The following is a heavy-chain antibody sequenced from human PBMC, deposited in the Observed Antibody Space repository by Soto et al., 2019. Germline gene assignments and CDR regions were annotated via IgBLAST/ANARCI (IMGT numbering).Heavy chain of an antibody. CDR3: ARGDHYYGSGSYYYYYGMDV. CDR2: ISYDGSNK. D-gene: IGHD3-10*01. CDR1: GFTFSSYA. Sequence: GGSLRLSCAASGFTFSSYAMHWVRQAPGKGLEWVAVISYDGSNKYYADSVKGRFTISRDNSKNTLYLQMNSLRAEDTAVYYCARGDHYYGSGSYYYYYGMDVWGQGTTVTVSS. J-gene: IGHJ6*02. V-gene: IGHV3-30-3*01.